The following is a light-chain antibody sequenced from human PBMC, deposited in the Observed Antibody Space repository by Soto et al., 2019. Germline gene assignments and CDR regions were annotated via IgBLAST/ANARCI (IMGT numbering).Light chain of an antibody. CDR1: NSDVGGYNF. CDR3: SSYTSSSIPYV. CDR2: DVS. J-gene: IGLJ1*01. Sequence: QSALTQPASVSGSPGQSITISCTGTNSDVGGYNFVSWYQQHPGKDPKLMIYDVSNRPSGVSNRFSGSKSGNTASLNISGLQAEDEADYYCSSYTSSSIPYVFGIGTKLTVL. V-gene: IGLV2-14*01.